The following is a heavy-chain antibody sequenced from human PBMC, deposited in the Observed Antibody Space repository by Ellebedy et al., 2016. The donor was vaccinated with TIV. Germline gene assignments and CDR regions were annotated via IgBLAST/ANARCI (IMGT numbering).Heavy chain of an antibody. V-gene: IGHV4-39*07. J-gene: IGHJ4*02. CDR1: GGSTITSSFY. CDR2: IYYSGST. D-gene: IGHD2-2*01. Sequence: MPSETLSLTCTVSGGSTITSSFYWGWIRQPPGKGLEWIGSIYYSGSTNYNPSLKSRVTISVDTSKNQFSLKLSSVTAADTAVYYCARVSTGSTSLRPYYFDYWGQGTLVTVSS. CDR3: ARVSTGSTSLRPYYFDY.